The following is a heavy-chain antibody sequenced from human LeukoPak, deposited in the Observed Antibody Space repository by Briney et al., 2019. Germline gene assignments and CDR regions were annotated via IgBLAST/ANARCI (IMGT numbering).Heavy chain of an antibody. CDR2: IILVALIK. J-gene: IGHJ4*02. Sequence: GGPLRLSCRASETTFNDSWLNWVRKTPGKGLEWLASIILVALIKHYVDSLKGRFTIPTDNAEDSLSLQVSRLRAGDTAVYYCAGGATSVTPDGENSVYRPLHSWGQGIRVTVSS. D-gene: IGHD5-12*01. V-gene: IGHV3-7*01. CDR3: AGGATSVTPDGENSVYRPLHS. CDR1: ETTFNDSW.